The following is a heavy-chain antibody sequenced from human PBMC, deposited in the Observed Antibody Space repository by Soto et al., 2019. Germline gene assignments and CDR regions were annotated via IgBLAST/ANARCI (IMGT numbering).Heavy chain of an antibody. CDR1: GGSISRYY. V-gene: IGHV4-59*01. D-gene: IGHD5-18*01. CDR3: ARTLYSYGPRFDY. Sequence: SGALSLTCPVSGGSISRYYWSWIRQPPGKGLEWIGYIYYSGSTNYNPSLKSRVTISVDTSKNQFSLKLSSVTAADTAVYYCARTLYSYGPRFDYWGQGTLVTVSS. J-gene: IGHJ4*02. CDR2: IYYSGST.